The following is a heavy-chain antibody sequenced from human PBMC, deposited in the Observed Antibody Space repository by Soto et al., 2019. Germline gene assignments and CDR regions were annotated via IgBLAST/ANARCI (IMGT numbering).Heavy chain of an antibody. CDR1: GFTFGDYA. CDR2: IRSKAYGGTT. V-gene: IGHV3-49*04. D-gene: IGHD5-12*01. Sequence: PGGSLRLSCTASGFTFGDYAMSWVRQAPGKGLEWVGFIRSKAYGGTTEYAASVKGRFTISRDDSKSIAYLQMNSLKTEDTAAYYCTRVLMATIIGPDAFDIWGQGTMVTVSS. CDR3: TRVLMATIIGPDAFDI. J-gene: IGHJ3*02.